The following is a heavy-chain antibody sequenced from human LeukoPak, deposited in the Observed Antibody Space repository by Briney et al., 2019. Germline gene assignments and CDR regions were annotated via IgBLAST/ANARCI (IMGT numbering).Heavy chain of an antibody. Sequence: GGSLRLSCAVSLLSLSLYKTQSVCQAPGKGLEWSSDISSSGTTTYYADSVKGRFTNSRDNAKNFLDLQMNSLRAEGRVVHYWTTLTVASNFDYWGQGTLVTVSS. V-gene: IGHV3-48*03. CDR2: ISSSGTTT. J-gene: IGHJ4*02. CDR1: LLSLSLYK. D-gene: IGHD5-12*01. CDR3: TTLTVASNFDY.